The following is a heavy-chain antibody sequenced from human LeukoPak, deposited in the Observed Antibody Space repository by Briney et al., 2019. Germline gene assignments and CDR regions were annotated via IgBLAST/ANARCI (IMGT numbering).Heavy chain of an antibody. CDR2: IFRTGST. CDR3: ARRVGFYGSGSLNYFDP. D-gene: IGHD3-10*01. CDR1: GGSIDSSSYY. Sequence: SETLSLTCAVSGGSIDSSSYYWGWIRQPPGKGLEWIGSIFRTGSTYYSASLKSRVSISVDTSKNHLALKLTSVTASDTAVYFCARRVGFYGSGSLNYFDPWGQGILVSVS. V-gene: IGHV4-39*02. J-gene: IGHJ5*01.